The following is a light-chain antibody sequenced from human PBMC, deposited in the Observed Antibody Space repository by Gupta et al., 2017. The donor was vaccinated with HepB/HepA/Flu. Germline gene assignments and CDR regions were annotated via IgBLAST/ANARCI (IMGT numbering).Light chain of an antibody. V-gene: IGKV1-8*01. CDR2: GAS. Sequence: AIRMTQSPSSTSASTGDSVTITCRASQYISSYLAWYQQKPGKPPNLLIYGASTLQSGVPSRFSGGGSGTDFTLTISHLQSEDFATYYCQQYYSYPLTFGGGTKVEIK. CDR3: QQYYSYPLT. J-gene: IGKJ4*01. CDR1: QYISSY.